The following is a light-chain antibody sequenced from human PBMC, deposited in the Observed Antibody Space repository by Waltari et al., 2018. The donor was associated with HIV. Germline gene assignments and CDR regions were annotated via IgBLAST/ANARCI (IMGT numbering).Light chain of an antibody. CDR1: SSDVGGYNY. CDR3: CSYAGNYSFV. J-gene: IGLJ2*01. V-gene: IGLV2-11*01. Sequence: QSALTQPRSVSGSPGQSVTISCTGTSSDVGGYNYVSWYQQHQGKAPKFMIYDVSKRPSGVPDRFSGYKSGNTASLPISGLQAEAEADYYCCSYAGNYSFVFGGGTKLTFL. CDR2: DVS.